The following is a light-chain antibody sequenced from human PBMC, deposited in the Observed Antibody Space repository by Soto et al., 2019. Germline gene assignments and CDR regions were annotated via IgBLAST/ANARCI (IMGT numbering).Light chain of an antibody. J-gene: IGKJ5*01. CDR3: QQSNNHPIS. CDR2: DVS. CDR1: QAVNSW. V-gene: IGKV1-12*01. Sequence: DNQLTKSPSSISASVGDRVTITCRASQAVNSWLAWFQQKPGMAPKLVIYDVSSLQSGVPSRFSGSGSGTEFTLTISSLQPEDFATYYCQQSNNHPISFGQGTRLEIK.